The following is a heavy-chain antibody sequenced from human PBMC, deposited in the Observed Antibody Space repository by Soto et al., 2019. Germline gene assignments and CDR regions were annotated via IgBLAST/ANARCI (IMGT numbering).Heavy chain of an antibody. V-gene: IGHV4-4*02. Sequence: SETLSLTCAVSGGSINSSHWWNWVRQPPEKGLEWIGQISHSGSTTYNPSLTSRVTISVDKSKNHFSLKLTSVTAADTAVYYCAARHFWSRPWTDRRLDYWGQGTLVTVSS. CDR1: GGSINSSHW. D-gene: IGHD3-3*02. CDR3: AARHFWSRPWTDRRLDY. J-gene: IGHJ4*02. CDR2: ISHSGST.